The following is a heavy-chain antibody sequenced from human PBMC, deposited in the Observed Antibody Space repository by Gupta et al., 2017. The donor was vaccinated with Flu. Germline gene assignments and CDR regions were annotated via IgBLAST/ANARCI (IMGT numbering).Heavy chain of an antibody. CDR2: ITSSGCTT. V-gene: IGHV3-23*01. Sequence: RQAPGKGLEWVSGITSSGCTTYYADSVKGRFTISRDNSKNTLYLQMNSLRAEDTAVYYWAKRGGTQPNGYDYWGQGTLVTGAS. D-gene: IGHD5-18*01. J-gene: IGHJ4*02. CDR3: AKRGGTQPNGYDY.